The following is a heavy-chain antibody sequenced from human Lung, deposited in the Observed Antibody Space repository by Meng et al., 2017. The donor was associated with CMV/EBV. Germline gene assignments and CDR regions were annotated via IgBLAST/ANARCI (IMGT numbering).Heavy chain of an antibody. CDR2: INHSGST. Sequence: GSLRLXCAVYGGSFSGYYWSWIRQSPGKGLEWIGEINHSGSTNYNPSLKSRVTISVDTSKNQFSLKLSSVTAADTAVYYCARRRIGYCSSTSCLNFDYXGQGXLVTVSS. CDR3: ARRRIGYCSSTSCLNFDY. J-gene: IGHJ4*02. V-gene: IGHV4-34*01. CDR1: GGSFSGYY. D-gene: IGHD2-2*01.